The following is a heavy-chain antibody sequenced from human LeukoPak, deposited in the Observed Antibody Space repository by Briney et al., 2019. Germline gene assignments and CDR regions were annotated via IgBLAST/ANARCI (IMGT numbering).Heavy chain of an antibody. D-gene: IGHD2-15*01. CDR1: GFIFSSCS. CDR2: ISGSGGST. J-gene: IGHJ4*02. V-gene: IGHV3-23*01. Sequence: GGSLRLSCAASGFIFSSCSMNWVRQAPGKGLEWVSAISGSGGSTYYADSVKGRFTISRDNSKNTLHLQMNSLRAEDTAVYYCAKTPFYCSGGSCFSFDYWGQGTLVTVSS. CDR3: AKTPFYCSGGSCFSFDY.